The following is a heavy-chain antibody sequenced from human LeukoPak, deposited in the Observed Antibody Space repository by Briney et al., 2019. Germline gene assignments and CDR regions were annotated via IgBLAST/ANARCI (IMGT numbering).Heavy chain of an antibody. CDR2: MYQSGST. D-gene: IGHD3-10*01. J-gene: IGHJ3*02. CDR3: AKWSYNDAFDI. V-gene: IGHV4-38-2*02. CDR1: GYSISSGYY. Sequence: SETLSLTCTVSGYSISSGYYWGWIRQPPGKGLEWIAGMYQSGSTYYNPSLKSRVTMSVDTSKNQFSLKLSSVTAADTAVYYCAKWSYNDAFDIWGQGTMVTVSS.